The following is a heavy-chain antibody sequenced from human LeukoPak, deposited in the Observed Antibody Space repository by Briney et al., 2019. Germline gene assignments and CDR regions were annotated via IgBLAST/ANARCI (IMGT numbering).Heavy chain of an antibody. J-gene: IGHJ3*02. V-gene: IGHV3-21*01. Sequence: GGSLRLSCAASGFTFSSYSMNWVRQAPGKGLEWVSSISSSSSYIYYADSVKGRFTISRDNAKNSLYLQMNSLRAEDTAVYYCARGVVYDFWSGYYLGDAFDIWGQGTMVTVSS. CDR1: GFTFSSYS. CDR3: ARGVVYDFWSGYYLGDAFDI. D-gene: IGHD3-3*01. CDR2: ISSSSSYI.